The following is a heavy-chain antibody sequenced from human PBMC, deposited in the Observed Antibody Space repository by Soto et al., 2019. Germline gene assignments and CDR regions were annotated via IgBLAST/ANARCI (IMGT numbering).Heavy chain of an antibody. Sequence: SETLSLTCTVSGGSISSYYWSWIRQPPGKGLEWIGYIYYSGSTNYNPSLKSRVTISVDTSKNQFSLKLSSVTAADTAVYYCARVSPTVAGTSEYFDYWGQGTLVTVSS. CDR3: ARVSPTVAGTSEYFDY. CDR1: GGSISSYY. CDR2: IYYSGST. J-gene: IGHJ4*02. D-gene: IGHD6-19*01. V-gene: IGHV4-59*01.